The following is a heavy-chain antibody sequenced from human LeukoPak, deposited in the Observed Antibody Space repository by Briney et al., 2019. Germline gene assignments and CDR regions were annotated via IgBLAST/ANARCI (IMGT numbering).Heavy chain of an antibody. Sequence: RASVKVSCKASGYTFTSYGSNWVRQATGQALEWMGWMNPKNGATGYAQKFQGRVTMTRDTSIGTAYMELSSLVSEDTAAYYCARMDRLSATPTTDWFDPWGQGTLVTVSS. D-gene: IGHD3-16*02. V-gene: IGHV1-8*01. CDR2: MNPKNGAT. CDR3: ARMDRLSATPTTDWFDP. J-gene: IGHJ5*02. CDR1: GYTFTSYG.